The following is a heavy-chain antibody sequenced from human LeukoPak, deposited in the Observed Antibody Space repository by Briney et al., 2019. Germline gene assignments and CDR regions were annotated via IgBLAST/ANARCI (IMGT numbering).Heavy chain of an antibody. D-gene: IGHD2-2*01. CDR2: ISAGRSSM. V-gene: IGHV3-48*04. CDR1: GFTFSAYS. J-gene: IGHJ4*02. Sequence: GGSLRLSCAASGFTFSAYSMNWVRQAPGKGLEWVSFISAGRSSMHYADSAKGRFTISRDSARNSLFLQMNSLRVEDTGVYYCVRDAGSTSVRGDYWGQGALVTVSS. CDR3: VRDAGSTSVRGDY.